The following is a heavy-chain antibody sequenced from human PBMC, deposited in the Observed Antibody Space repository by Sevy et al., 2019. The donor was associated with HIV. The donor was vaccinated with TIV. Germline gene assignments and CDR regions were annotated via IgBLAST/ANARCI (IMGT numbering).Heavy chain of an antibody. CDR1: GFSFSDYY. V-gene: IGHV3-11*06. J-gene: IGHJ3*02. Sequence: GGSLRLSCAASGFSFSDYYMTWIRQAPGKGLEWVSWISSASTYTVCADSVKGRFTISRDNAKNLMFLQMASLRAEDTAVYYCARDRSTVTLDSFDIWGQGTMVTVSS. CDR3: ARDRSTVTLDSFDI. D-gene: IGHD4-4*01. CDR2: ISSASTYT.